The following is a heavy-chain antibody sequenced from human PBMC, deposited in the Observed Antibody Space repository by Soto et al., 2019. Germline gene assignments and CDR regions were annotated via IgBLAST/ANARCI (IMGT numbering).Heavy chain of an antibody. CDR3: ARRGSGSYFDY. V-gene: IGHV3-23*01. CDR2: ISGSGGST. J-gene: IGHJ4*02. D-gene: IGHD1-26*01. Sequence: EVPLLESGGGLVQPGGSLRRSCAASGFTFSSYAMRWVRQAPVKGLEWVSAISGSGGSTYYADSVKGRFTISRDNSKNTLYLQMNSLRAEDTAVYYCARRGSGSYFDYWGQGTLVTVSS. CDR1: GFTFSSYA.